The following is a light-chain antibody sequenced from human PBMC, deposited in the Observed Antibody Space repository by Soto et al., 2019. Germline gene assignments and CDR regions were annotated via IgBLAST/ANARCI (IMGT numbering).Light chain of an antibody. CDR3: QQYNNWPRT. V-gene: IGKV3-15*01. J-gene: IGKJ1*01. CDR1: QSVSSY. CDR2: GAS. Sequence: IVLTQSPGTLSLSPGERATLSCRASQSVSSYSLAWYQKKPGQAPRLLIYGASTRATGIPARFSGSGSGTEFTLTISSLQSEEFAVYYCQQYNNWPRTFGQGTKVDIK.